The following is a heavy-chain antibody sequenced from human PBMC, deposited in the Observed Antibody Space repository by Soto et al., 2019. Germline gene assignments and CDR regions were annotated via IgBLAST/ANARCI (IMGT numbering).Heavy chain of an antibody. CDR1: GYTLTELS. J-gene: IGHJ4*02. CDR3: TQPAYDSSGYFYDG. V-gene: IGHV1-24*01. Sequence: ASVKVSCKVSGYTLTELSMHWVRQAPGKGLEWMGGFDPEDGETIYAQKFQGRVTMTEDTSTDTAYMELSSLRSEDTAVDYCTQPAYDSSGYFYDGCGQGTLVPVYS. D-gene: IGHD3-22*01. CDR2: FDPEDGET.